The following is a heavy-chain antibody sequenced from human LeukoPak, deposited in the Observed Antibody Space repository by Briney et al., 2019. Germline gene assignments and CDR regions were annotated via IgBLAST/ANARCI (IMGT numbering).Heavy chain of an antibody. D-gene: IGHD6-19*01. Sequence: PGGSLRLSCAASGFTFSSYSMNWVRQAPGKGLEWVSSISSSSSYIYYADSVKGRFTISRDDAKNSLYLQMNSLRAEDTAVYYCARFIRKQWLVQGTYGMDVWGQGTTVTVSS. CDR1: GFTFSSYS. CDR2: ISSSSSYI. V-gene: IGHV3-21*01. J-gene: IGHJ6*02. CDR3: ARFIRKQWLVQGTYGMDV.